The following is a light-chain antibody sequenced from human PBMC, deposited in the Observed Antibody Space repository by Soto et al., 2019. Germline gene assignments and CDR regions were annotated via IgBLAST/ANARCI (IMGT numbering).Light chain of an antibody. Sequence: QLVLTQPPSVSGTPGHKVSISCSGSTSNLGGNTVNWYQQLPGTAPKLLIYTNNQRPSGVPDRFSGSKSGTSASLAISGLRSEDEADFYCAAWDDSLNAVVFGGGTQLTVL. CDR3: AAWDDSLNAVV. CDR1: TSNLGGNT. V-gene: IGLV1-44*01. CDR2: TNN. J-gene: IGLJ2*01.